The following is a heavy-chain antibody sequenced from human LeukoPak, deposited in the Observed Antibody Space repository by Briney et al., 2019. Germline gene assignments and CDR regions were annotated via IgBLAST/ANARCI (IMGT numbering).Heavy chain of an antibody. V-gene: IGHV1-3*01. J-gene: IGHJ4*02. D-gene: IGHD2-21*01. CDR2: INAGNGNT. CDR1: GYTFTGYP. Sequence: ASVKVSCKASGYTFTGYPMHWVRQAPGQRLEWMGWINAGNGNTKYSQKFQGRVTITRDTSASTAYMELSSLRSEDTAVYYCARVKAPYYFDYWGQGTLVTVSS. CDR3: ARVKAPYYFDY.